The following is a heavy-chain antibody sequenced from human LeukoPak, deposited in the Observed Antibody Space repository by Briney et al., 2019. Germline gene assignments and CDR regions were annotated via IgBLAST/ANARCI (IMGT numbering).Heavy chain of an antibody. CDR2: ISAYNGDT. CDR3: ARDPRYCSGGSCYRYYYGMDV. Sequence: ASVKVSFKASVYTFTSYGISWVRQDPGQGLEWMGWISAYNGDTNYAQKLQGRDTMTTDTSTSIAYMELRSLRSDDTAVYYCARDPRYCSGGSCYRYYYGMDVWGQGTTVTVSS. CDR1: VYTFTSYG. V-gene: IGHV1-18*01. J-gene: IGHJ6*02. D-gene: IGHD2-15*01.